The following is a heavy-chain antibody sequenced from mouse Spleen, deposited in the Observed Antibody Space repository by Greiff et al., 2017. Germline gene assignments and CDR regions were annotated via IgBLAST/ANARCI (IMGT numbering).Heavy chain of an antibody. CDR2: INYDGSST. CDR1: GFTFSDYY. J-gene: IGHJ4*01. Sequence: DVKLVESEGGLVQPGSSMKLSCTASGFTFSDYYMAWVRQVPEKGLEWVANINYDGSSTYYLDSLKSRFIISRDNAKNILYLQMSSLKSEDTATYYCARAAYYDAMDYWGQGTSVTVSS. CDR3: ARAAYYDAMDY. V-gene: IGHV5-16*01. D-gene: IGHD2-10*01.